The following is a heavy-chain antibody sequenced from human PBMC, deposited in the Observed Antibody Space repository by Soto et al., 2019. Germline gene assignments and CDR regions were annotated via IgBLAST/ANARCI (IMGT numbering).Heavy chain of an antibody. Sequence: QVQLQESGPGLVKPSQTLSLTCTVSGGSISSGDYYWSWIRQPPGKGLEWIGYIYYSGSTYYNPSLKSRVTISVDTSKNQFSLKLSSVTAADTAVYYCARAGKNYYDSSGYLKFDYWGQGTLVTVSS. V-gene: IGHV4-30-4*01. J-gene: IGHJ4*02. CDR2: IYYSGST. CDR1: GGSISSGDYY. D-gene: IGHD3-22*01. CDR3: ARAGKNYYDSSGYLKFDY.